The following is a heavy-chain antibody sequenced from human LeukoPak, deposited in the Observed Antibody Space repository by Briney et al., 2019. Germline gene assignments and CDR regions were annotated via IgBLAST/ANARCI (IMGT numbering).Heavy chain of an antibody. CDR3: ASPVAVAGTSFDY. J-gene: IGHJ4*02. Sequence: GGSLRLSCAASGFTFSSYSMNWVRQAPGKGLEWVSSISSSSSYIYYADSVKGRFTISRDNAKSSLYLQMNSLRAEDTAVYYCASPVAVAGTSFDYWGQGTLVTVSS. D-gene: IGHD6-19*01. CDR1: GFTFSSYS. V-gene: IGHV3-21*01. CDR2: ISSSSSYI.